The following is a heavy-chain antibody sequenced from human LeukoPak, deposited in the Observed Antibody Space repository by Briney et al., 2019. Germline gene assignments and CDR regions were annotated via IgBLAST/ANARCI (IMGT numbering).Heavy chain of an antibody. J-gene: IGHJ3*02. CDR3: AVLMAGLVPDAFDI. CDR2: ISWNSGSI. Sequence: GGSLRLSCAASGFTFDDYAMHWVRQAPGKGLEWVSGISWNSGSIGYADSVKGRFTISRDNAKNSLYLQMNSLRAEDTALYYCAVLMAGLVPDAFDIWGQGTMVTVSS. D-gene: IGHD6-19*01. CDR1: GFTFDDYA. V-gene: IGHV3-9*01.